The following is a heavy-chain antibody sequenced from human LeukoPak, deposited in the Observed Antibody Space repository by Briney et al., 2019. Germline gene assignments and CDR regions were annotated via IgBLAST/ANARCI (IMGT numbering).Heavy chain of an antibody. V-gene: IGHV4-61*02. CDR3: ARGVGDYDY. CDR1: GGSISSGSYY. Sequence: SQTLSLTCTVSGGSISSGSYYWSWIRQPAGKGLEWIGRIYTSGSTNYNPSLKGRVTISVDTSKNQFSLKLSSVTAADTAVYYCARGVGDYDYWGQGTLVTVSS. CDR2: IYTSGST. J-gene: IGHJ4*02. D-gene: IGHD4-17*01.